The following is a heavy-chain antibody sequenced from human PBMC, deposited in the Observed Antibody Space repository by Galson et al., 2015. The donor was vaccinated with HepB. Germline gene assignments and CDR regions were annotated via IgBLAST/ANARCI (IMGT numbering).Heavy chain of an antibody. CDR2: ISSSSSTI. V-gene: IGHV3-48*04. D-gene: IGHD3-22*01. CDR1: GFTFSSYS. Sequence: SLRLSCAASGFTFSSYSMNWVRQAPGKGLEWVSYISSSSSTIYYADSVKGRFTISRDNAKNSLYLQMNSLRAEDTAVYYCARQNYYDSSGPFSPDAFDIWGQGTMVTVSS. CDR3: ARQNYYDSSGPFSPDAFDI. J-gene: IGHJ3*02.